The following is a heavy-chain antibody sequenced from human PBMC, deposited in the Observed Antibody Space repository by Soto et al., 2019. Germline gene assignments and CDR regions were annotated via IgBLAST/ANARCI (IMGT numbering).Heavy chain of an antibody. V-gene: IGHV3-30*18. J-gene: IGHJ5*02. CDR2: ISHDGSVT. Sequence: QVQMVESGGGVVQPGTSLRLSCATSGFTFSTSGMHWVRQAPGKGLEWVAMISHDGSVTYYTDSVQGLFTISRDTPKNTLYLQMNSLRDEDTAIYYCAKDWGSSGWYNWFDPWGQGTRVTVS. CDR1: GFTFSTSG. D-gene: IGHD6-13*01. CDR3: AKDWGSSGWYNWFDP.